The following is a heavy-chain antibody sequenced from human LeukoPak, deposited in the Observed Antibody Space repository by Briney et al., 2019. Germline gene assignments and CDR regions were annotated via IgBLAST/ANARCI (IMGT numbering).Heavy chain of an antibody. Sequence: SHTLSLTFVFSGDSVSSKNGALNWIRQSPSTGLERLGRTNYRSRWYNDYAESMEGRMTISQDTSQNQYALHLTSVTPDDTAVYSCARGFGTTGWHTFDYWGEGNLVTVSS. D-gene: IGHD6-19*01. V-gene: IGHV6-1*01. CDR2: TNYRSRWYN. CDR1: GDSVSSKNGA. CDR3: ARGFGTTGWHTFDY. J-gene: IGHJ4*02.